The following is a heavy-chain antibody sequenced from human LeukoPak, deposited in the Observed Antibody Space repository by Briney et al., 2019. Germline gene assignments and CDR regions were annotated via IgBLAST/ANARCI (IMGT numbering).Heavy chain of an antibody. CDR3: AGRDYYGSGSYYRNDY. V-gene: IGHV4-59*08. J-gene: IGHJ4*02. CDR1: GGSISGYY. CDR2: IYYSGST. D-gene: IGHD3-10*01. Sequence: PSETLSLTCTVSGGSISGYYWTWIRQPPGKGLEWIGYIYYSGSTNYNPSLKSRVTISVDTSKNQFSLKLSSVTAADTAVYYCAGRDYYGSGSYYRNDYWGQGTLVTVCS.